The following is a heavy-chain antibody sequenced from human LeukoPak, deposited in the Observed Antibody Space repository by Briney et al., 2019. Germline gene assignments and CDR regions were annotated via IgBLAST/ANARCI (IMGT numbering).Heavy chain of an antibody. CDR2: IYHSGST. D-gene: IGHD3-3*01. CDR1: GGSMSSYY. V-gene: IGHV4-59*01. Sequence: SETLSLTCSVSGGSMSSYYWSWIRQSPGKGLEWIGYIYHSGSTDYNSSLKSRVTISEDTSKKQFSLKVSSVTAADTAVYYCAXDWGYGFWNGYFDYWGQGTLVTVSS. CDR3: AXDWGYGFWNGYFDY. J-gene: IGHJ4*02.